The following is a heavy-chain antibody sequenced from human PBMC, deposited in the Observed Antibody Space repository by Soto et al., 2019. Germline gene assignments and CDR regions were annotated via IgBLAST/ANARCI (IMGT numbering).Heavy chain of an antibody. V-gene: IGHV5-10-1*01. J-gene: IGHJ6*02. CDR2: IDPSDSYT. D-gene: IGHD3-3*02. CDR1: GYSFTSYW. CDR3: ARFSQEDYYYYGMDV. Sequence: GESLKISCKGSGYSFTSYWISWVRQMPGKGLEWMGRIDPSDSYTNYSPSFQGHVTISADKSISTAYLQWSSLKASDTAMYYCARFSQEDYYYYGMDVWGQGTTVTVSS.